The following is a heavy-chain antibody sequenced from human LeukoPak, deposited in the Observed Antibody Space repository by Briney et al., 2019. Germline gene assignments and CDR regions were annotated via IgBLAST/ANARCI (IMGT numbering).Heavy chain of an antibody. CDR2: IYTSGST. CDR1: GGSISSGSYY. J-gene: IGHJ4*02. CDR3: ARGERWLQSSDY. V-gene: IGHV4-61*02. D-gene: IGHD5-24*01. Sequence: SETLSLTCTVSGGSISSGSYYWSWIRQPAGKGLEWIGRIYTSGSTNYIPSLKSRVTISVDTSKNQFSLKLSSVTAADTAVYYCARGERWLQSSDYWGQGTLVTVSS.